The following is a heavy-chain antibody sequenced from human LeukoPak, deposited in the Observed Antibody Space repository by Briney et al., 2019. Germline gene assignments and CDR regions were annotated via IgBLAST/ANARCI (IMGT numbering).Heavy chain of an antibody. V-gene: IGHV3-33*01. CDR1: GFTFSSYG. CDR3: ARAPGGPLRYFDWPPDP. J-gene: IGHJ5*02. CDR2: IWYDGSNK. Sequence: GGSLRLSCAASGFTFSSYGMHWVRQAPGKGLEWVAVIWYDGSNKYYADSVKGRFTISGDNSKNTLYLQMNSLRAEDTAVYYCARAPGGPLRYFDWPPDPWGQGTLVTVSS. D-gene: IGHD3-9*01.